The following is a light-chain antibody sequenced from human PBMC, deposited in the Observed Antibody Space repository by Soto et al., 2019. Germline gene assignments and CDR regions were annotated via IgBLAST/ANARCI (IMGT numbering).Light chain of an antibody. CDR3: QQSYNTLLYT. Sequence: DIQMTQSPSSLSASVGDRVTITCRASQSISDYLNWYQQKPGKAPKLLIHAASSLQSGVPSRFSGSGSGTDFTLTISSLQPEDFATYYCQQSYNTLLYTFDQGTKLEIK. CDR1: QSISDY. CDR2: AAS. V-gene: IGKV1-39*01. J-gene: IGKJ2*01.